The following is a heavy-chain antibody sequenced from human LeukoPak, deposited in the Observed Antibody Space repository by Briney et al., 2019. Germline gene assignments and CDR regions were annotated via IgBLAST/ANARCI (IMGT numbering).Heavy chain of an antibody. Sequence: LGASVKVSCKASGYTFTGYYMHWVRQAPGQGLEWMGWINPNSGGTNYAQKFQGRVTMTRDTSISTAYMELSRLRSDDTAVYYCARETTVVTSFDYWGQGTLVTVSS. V-gene: IGHV1-2*03. CDR3: ARETTVVTSFDY. CDR2: INPNSGGT. CDR1: GYTFTGYY. D-gene: IGHD4-23*01. J-gene: IGHJ4*02.